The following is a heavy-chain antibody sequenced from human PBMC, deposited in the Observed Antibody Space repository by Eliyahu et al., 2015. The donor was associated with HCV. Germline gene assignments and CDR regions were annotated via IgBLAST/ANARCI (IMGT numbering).Heavy chain of an antibody. J-gene: IGHJ4*02. CDR3: AKDRYSSGWSYFDY. V-gene: IGHV3-30*18. CDR1: GFPFXSYG. Sequence: QVQLVESGGGVVQPGRSLXLSCAAXGFPFXSYGMHWVRQAPGKGLEWVAVISYDGSNKYYADSVKGRFTISRDNSKNTLYLQMNSLRAEDTAVYYCAKDRYSSGWSYFDYWGQGTLVTVSS. D-gene: IGHD6-19*01. CDR2: ISYDGSNK.